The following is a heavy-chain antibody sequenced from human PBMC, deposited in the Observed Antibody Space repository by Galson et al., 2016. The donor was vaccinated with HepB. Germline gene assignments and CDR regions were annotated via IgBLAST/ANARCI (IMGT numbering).Heavy chain of an antibody. D-gene: IGHD3-10*01. V-gene: IGHV3-11*01. CDR3: ARGLYGSGDYQVFDF. J-gene: IGHJ4*02. CDR2: IPSSDTAI. Sequence: SLRLSCAASGFTFSEYYMNWIRQAPGKGLEWISYIPSSDTAIFYADSVKGRFTISRDNARQFLYLQMESLRADDTAIYFCARGLYGSGDYQVFDFWGQGALVTVSS. CDR1: GFTFSEYY.